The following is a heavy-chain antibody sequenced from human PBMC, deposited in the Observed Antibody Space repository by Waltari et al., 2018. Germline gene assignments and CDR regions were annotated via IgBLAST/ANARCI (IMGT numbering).Heavy chain of an antibody. V-gene: IGHV4-39*07. CDR2: IDYSGST. D-gene: IGHD3-10*01. J-gene: IGHJ4*02. CDR1: GGSISSSSYY. CDR3: ARHPFTMVRGVIKGFDY. Sequence: QLQLQESGPGLVKPSETLSLTCTVSGGSISSSSYYWGWIRQPPGKGLEWIGSIDYSGSTYYNPSLKSRVTISVDTSKNKFSLKLSSVTAADTAVYYCARHPFTMVRGVIKGFDYWGQGTLVTVSS.